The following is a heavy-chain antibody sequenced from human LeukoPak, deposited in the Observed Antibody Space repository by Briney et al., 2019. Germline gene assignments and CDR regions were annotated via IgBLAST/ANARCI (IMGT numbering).Heavy chain of an antibody. CDR1: GFTFSSYS. CDR2: ISSSSSYI. D-gene: IGHD3-3*01. CDR3: ARFSIFGVVRDRYMDV. V-gene: IGHV3-21*01. J-gene: IGHJ6*03. Sequence: GGSLRLSCAASGFTFSSYSMNWVHQAPGKGLEWVSSISSSSSYIYYADSVKGRFTISRDNAKNSLYLQMNSLRAEDTAVYYCARFSIFGVVRDRYMDVWGKGTTVTVSS.